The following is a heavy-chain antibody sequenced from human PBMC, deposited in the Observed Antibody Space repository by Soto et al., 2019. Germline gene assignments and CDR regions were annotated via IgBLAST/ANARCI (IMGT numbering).Heavy chain of an antibody. CDR1: GGSIRSYY. CDR2: IDTSGTT. D-gene: IGHD3-10*01. CDR3: ARGPRGYVYYHGMDV. V-gene: IGHV4-4*07. J-gene: IGHJ6*02. Sequence: SETLSLTCTVSGGSIRSYYCSWIRQSAGKGLEWIGRIDTSGTTNYNPSLKSRVTMSVDASKNQFSLNLSSVTAADTAVYYCARGPRGYVYYHGMDVWGQGTTVT.